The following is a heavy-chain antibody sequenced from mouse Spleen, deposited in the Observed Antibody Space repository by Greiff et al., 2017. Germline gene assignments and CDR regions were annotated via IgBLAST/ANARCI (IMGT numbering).Heavy chain of an antibody. Sequence: EVQVVESGPELVKPGASVKISCKASGYSFTGYFMNWVKQSHGKSLEWIGRINPYNGDTFYNQKFKGKATLTVDKSSSTAHMELLSLTSEDSAVYYCGRSSLGDGNYVSWFAYWGQGTLVTVSA. D-gene: IGHD2-1*01. CDR2: INPYNGDT. CDR3: GRSSLGDGNYVSWFAY. V-gene: IGHV1-37*01. CDR1: GYSFTGYF. J-gene: IGHJ3*01.